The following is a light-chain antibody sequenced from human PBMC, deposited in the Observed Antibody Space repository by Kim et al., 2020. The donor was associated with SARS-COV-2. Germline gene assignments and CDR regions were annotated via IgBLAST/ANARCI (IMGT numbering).Light chain of an antibody. CDR1: QNINSW. J-gene: IGKJ2*01. V-gene: IGKV1-5*03. Sequence: DIQMTQSPSTLSASVGDRVTITCRASQNINSWLAWYQQKPGKAPKLLIYKASSLESGVPSRFSGSGSGTEFTLTISSLQPDDFATYYCQQYNSYPLTFGQGTKLEIK. CDR3: QQYNSYPLT. CDR2: KAS.